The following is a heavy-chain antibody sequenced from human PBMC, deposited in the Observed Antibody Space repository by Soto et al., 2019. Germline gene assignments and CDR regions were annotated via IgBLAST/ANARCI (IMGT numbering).Heavy chain of an antibody. V-gene: IGHV3-74*01. Sequence: GSLRLSCAVSVFTFSSYWMHWVRQSPGKWLVWVSRIDSDGSSTNYADSVKGRFTISRDNAKKTLYLQMNSLRAEDTAVYYCATLKSYGSDYGAQGSQVTVSS. CDR1: VFTFSSYW. J-gene: IGHJ4*02. CDR3: ATLKSYGSDY. D-gene: IGHD5-18*01. CDR2: IDSDGSST.